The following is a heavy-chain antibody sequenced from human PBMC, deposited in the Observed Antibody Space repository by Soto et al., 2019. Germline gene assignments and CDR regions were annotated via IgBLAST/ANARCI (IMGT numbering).Heavy chain of an antibody. D-gene: IGHD3-3*01. CDR2: ISGSGGST. J-gene: IGHJ4*02. CDR3: AKDGGAHYDFWSGYPAGYFDY. CDR1: RFTFSSYA. V-gene: IGHV3-23*01. Sequence: QTGGSLRLSCAASRFTFSSYAMSWVRQAPGKGLEWVSSISGSGGSTYYADSVKGRFTISRDNSKNTLYLQMNSLRAEDTAVYYCAKDGGAHYDFWSGYPAGYFDYWGQGTLVTVSS.